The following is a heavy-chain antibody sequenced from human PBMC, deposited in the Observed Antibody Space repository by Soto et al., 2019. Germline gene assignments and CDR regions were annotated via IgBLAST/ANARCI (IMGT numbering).Heavy chain of an antibody. CDR1: GFTFGSDA. CDR2: ISSSSSTI. J-gene: IGHJ4*02. Sequence: PGGSLRLSCAASGFTFGSDAMHWVRQAPEKGLEWVSYISSSSSTIYYADSVKGRFTISRDNAKNSLYLQMNSLRDEDTAVYYCARDQEWGDESGYWRQGTLVTVSS. D-gene: IGHD3-16*01. CDR3: ARDQEWGDESGY. V-gene: IGHV3-48*02.